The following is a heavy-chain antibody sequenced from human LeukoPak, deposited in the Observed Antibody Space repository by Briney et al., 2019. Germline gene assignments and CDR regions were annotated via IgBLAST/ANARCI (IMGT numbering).Heavy chain of an antibody. J-gene: IGHJ5*02. V-gene: IGHV3-74*01. CDR1: GFTFSSYW. Sequence: GGSLRLSCAASGFTFSSYWTHWVRQAPGKGLLWVSRINSDGSSTSYADSVKGRFTISRDNAKNTLYLQMNSLRAEDTAVYYCARDAEYSSGWSRYGWFDPWGQGTLVTVSS. CDR2: INSDGSST. D-gene: IGHD6-19*01. CDR3: ARDAEYSSGWSRYGWFDP.